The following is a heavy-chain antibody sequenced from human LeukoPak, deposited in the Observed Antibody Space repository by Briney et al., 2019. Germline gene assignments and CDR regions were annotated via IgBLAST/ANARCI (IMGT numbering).Heavy chain of an antibody. CDR2: ISGYGGST. D-gene: IGHD3-10*01. V-gene: IGHV3-23*01. CDR3: AKDRFGDGLGYFDY. J-gene: IGHJ4*02. Sequence: GGSLRLSCAASGFAFNSYAMNWVRQAPGKGLEWVSAISGYGGSTYYADSVKGRFTISRDTSKSTLYLQMNSLRAEDTAVYYCAKDRFGDGLGYFDYWGQGTLVTVSS. CDR1: GFAFNSYA.